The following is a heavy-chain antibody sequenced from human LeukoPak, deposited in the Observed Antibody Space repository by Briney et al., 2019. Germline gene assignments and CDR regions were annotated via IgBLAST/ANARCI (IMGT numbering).Heavy chain of an antibody. J-gene: IGHJ5*02. CDR3: AKEDYGGWFDP. Sequence: GGSLRLSCAASGFTFDDYGMSWVRQAPGKGLEWVSGINWNGGSTGYADSVKGRFTISRDNSKNTLYLQMNSLRAEDTAVYYCAKEDYGGWFDPWGQGTLVTVSS. D-gene: IGHD4-23*01. CDR1: GFTFDDYG. CDR2: INWNGGST. V-gene: IGHV3-20*04.